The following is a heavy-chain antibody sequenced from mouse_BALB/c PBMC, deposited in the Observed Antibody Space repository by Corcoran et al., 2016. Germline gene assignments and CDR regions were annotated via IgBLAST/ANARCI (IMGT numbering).Heavy chain of an antibody. CDR2: IDPANGNT. D-gene: IGHD2-14*01. V-gene: IGHV14-3*02. Sequence: EVQLQQSGAELVKPGASVKLSCTASGFHIKDTYMHWVKQRPEQGLEWIGRIDPANGNTKYDPKFQGKATITADTSSNTAYLQLSSLTSEATAVYYCARGYDDGPYAMYYWGQGTSVTVSS. J-gene: IGHJ4*01. CDR1: GFHIKDTY. CDR3: ARGYDDGPYAMYY.